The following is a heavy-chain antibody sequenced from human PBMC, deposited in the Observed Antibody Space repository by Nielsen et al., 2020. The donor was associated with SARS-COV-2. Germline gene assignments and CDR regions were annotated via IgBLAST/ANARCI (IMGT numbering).Heavy chain of an antibody. V-gene: IGHV4-59*01. D-gene: IGHD4-17*01. J-gene: IGHJ3*02. Sequence: SETLSLTCTVSGGSISSYYWSWIRQPPGKGLEWIGYIYYSGSTNYNPSLKSRVTISVDTSKKNFSLKLSSVTAADTAVYYCARDYYGDYLDGFDIWGQGTMVTVSS. CDR2: IYYSGST. CDR3: ARDYYGDYLDGFDI. CDR1: GGSISSYY.